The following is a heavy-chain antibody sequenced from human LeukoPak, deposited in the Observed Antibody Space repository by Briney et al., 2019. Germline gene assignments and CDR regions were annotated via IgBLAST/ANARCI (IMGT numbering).Heavy chain of an antibody. CDR2: IYYTGST. CDR3: AKVGGTGYFGY. Sequence: SETLSLTCTVSGGSISDYYWSWIRQPPGKGLEWIGYIYYTGSTNYNPSLKSRVTMSLDTSKNQFSLNLSSVTAADTAVYYCAKVGGTGYFGYWGQGTLVTVSS. V-gene: IGHV4-59*08. CDR1: GGSISDYY. D-gene: IGHD3-16*01. J-gene: IGHJ4*02.